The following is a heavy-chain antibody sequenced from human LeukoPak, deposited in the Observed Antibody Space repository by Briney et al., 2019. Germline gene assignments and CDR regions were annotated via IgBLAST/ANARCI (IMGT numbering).Heavy chain of an antibody. Sequence: PADTLSLTCTVSGGSIGRYYWSWIRQTPGMGLEWIGYIYYTGNTSNNPSLMSRVTISLDTSKGQFSLKLSSVTAADTAVYYCARWPYGPGTVLFDNWGQGTLVTVSS. J-gene: IGHJ4*02. D-gene: IGHD3-10*01. CDR3: ARWPYGPGTVLFDN. CDR2: IYYTGNT. V-gene: IGHV4-59*01. CDR1: GGSIGRYY.